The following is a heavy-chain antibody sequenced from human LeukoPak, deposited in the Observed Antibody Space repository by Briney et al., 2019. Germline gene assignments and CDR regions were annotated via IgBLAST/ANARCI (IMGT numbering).Heavy chain of an antibody. CDR1: GFSFSSYN. D-gene: IGHD2-2*01. CDR2: ISSSRYI. Sequence: GGSLRLSCAASGFSFSSYNMNWVRQAPGKGLEWVSSISSSRYIYYADSVKGRFTISRDNTKNSLYLQMNSLRAEDTAVYYCARELAYCTGTSCFERADPWGQGTLVTVSS. CDR3: ARELAYCTGTSCFERADP. J-gene: IGHJ5*02. V-gene: IGHV3-21*01.